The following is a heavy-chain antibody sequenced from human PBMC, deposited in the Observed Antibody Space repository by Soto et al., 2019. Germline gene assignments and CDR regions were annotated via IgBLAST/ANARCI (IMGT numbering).Heavy chain of an antibody. CDR1: GFTFSSYA. CDR3: ARDPLWQRYYFDY. CDR2: ISYDGSNK. J-gene: IGHJ4*02. V-gene: IGHV3-30-3*01. D-gene: IGHD3-10*01. Sequence: QVQLVESGGGVVQPGRSLRLSCAASGFTFSSYAMHWVRQAPGKGLEWVAVISYDGSNKYYADSVKGRFTISRDNSKNTLYLQMNSLSAEDTAVYYCARDPLWQRYYFDYWGQGTLVTVSS.